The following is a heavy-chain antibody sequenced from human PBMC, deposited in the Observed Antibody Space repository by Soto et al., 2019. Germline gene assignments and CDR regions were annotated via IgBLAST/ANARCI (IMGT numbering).Heavy chain of an antibody. J-gene: IGHJ1*01. Sequence: QVQLVESGGGVVQPGRSLRLSCAASGFTFSSYGMHWVRQAPGKGLEWVAVIWYDGSNKYYADSVKGRFTISRDNSKNTLYLQMNSLRAEDTAVYYCANHQDYEEYFQHWGQGTLVTVSS. V-gene: IGHV3-33*06. CDR2: IWYDGSNK. CDR3: ANHQDYEEYFQH. CDR1: GFTFSSYG. D-gene: IGHD4-17*01.